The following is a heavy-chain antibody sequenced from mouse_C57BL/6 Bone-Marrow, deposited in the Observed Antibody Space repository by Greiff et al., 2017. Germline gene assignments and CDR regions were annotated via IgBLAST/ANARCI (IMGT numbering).Heavy chain of an antibody. CDR1: GYTFTSYW. CDR2: IHPNSGST. J-gene: IGHJ4*01. D-gene: IGHD1-1*01. Sequence: QVQLQQPGAELVKPGASVKLSCKASGYTFTSYWMHWVQQRPGQGLEWIGMIHPNSGSTNYNEKFKSKATLTVDKSSSTAYMQLSSLTSEDSAVYYCARPPCYYYGSSYYYAMDYWGQGTSVTVSS. V-gene: IGHV1-64*01. CDR3: ARPPCYYYGSSYYYAMDY.